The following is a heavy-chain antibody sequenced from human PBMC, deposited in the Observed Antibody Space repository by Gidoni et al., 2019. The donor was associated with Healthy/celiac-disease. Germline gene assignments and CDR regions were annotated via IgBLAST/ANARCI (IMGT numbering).Heavy chain of an antibody. CDR3: AREGSTTVVTPDYFDY. J-gene: IGHJ4*02. Sequence: IPILGIANYAQKFQGRVTITADKSTSTAYMELSSLRSEDTAVYYCAREGSTTVVTPDYFDYWGQGTLVTVSS. D-gene: IGHD4-17*01. CDR2: IPILGIA. V-gene: IGHV1-69*04.